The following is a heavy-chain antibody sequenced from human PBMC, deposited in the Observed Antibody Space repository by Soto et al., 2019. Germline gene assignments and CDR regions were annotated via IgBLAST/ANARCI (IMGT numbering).Heavy chain of an antibody. J-gene: IGHJ4*02. CDR2: IKSKTDGGTT. D-gene: IGHD3-9*01. CDR1: GFTFINAW. V-gene: IGHV3-15*01. Sequence: GGSLRLSCAASGFTFINAWMSWVRQAPGKGLEWVGRIKSKTDGGTTDYAAPVKGRFTISRDDSKNTLYLQMNSLETEDTAVYYCTTDTPGELTRNDYWGQGTLVTVSS. CDR3: TTDTPGELTRNDY.